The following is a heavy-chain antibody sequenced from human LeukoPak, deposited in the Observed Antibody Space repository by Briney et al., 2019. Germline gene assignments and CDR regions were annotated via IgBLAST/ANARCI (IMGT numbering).Heavy chain of an antibody. CDR1: GFTFTRHA. D-gene: IGHD3-10*01. Sequence: GGSLRLSCAASGFTFTRHAMTWFRQAPGKGLDYVSTITGSGSSTYYANSVKGRFTVSRDNSKNRLYLQMNSLRVEDTAVYYCAKDLRGISTHFDYWGQGTLVTVSS. CDR2: ITGSGSST. CDR3: AKDLRGISTHFDY. J-gene: IGHJ4*02. V-gene: IGHV3-23*01.